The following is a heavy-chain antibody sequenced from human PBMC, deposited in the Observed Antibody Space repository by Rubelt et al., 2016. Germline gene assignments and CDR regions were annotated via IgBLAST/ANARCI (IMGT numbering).Heavy chain of an antibody. D-gene: IGHD6-6*01. CDR2: INHSGST. J-gene: IGHJ4*02. CDR3: ARGARGSSSHHFDY. Sequence: LGGIGEINHSGSTNYNPSLKSRVTISVDTSKNQFSLKLSSVTAADTAVYYCARGARGSSSHHFDYWGQGTLVTVSS. V-gene: IGHV4-34*01.